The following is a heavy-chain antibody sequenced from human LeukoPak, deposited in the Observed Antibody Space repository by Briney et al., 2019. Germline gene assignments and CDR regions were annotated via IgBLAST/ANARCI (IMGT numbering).Heavy chain of an antibody. D-gene: IGHD2-2*02. V-gene: IGHV4-34*01. Sequence: SETLSLTCAVYGGSFSGYYWSWIRQPPGKGLEWIGEINHSGSTNYNPSLKSRVTISVDTSKNQFSLKLSSVTAADTAVYYCARGRGYCSSTSCYIKPYYYYGMDVWGQGTTVTVSS. CDR2: INHSGST. J-gene: IGHJ6*02. CDR3: ARGRGYCSSTSCYIKPYYYYGMDV. CDR1: GGSFSGYY.